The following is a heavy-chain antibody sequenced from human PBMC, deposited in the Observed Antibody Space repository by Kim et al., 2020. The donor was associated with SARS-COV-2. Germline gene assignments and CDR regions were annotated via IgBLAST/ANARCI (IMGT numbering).Heavy chain of an antibody. V-gene: IGHV3-21*01. CDR1: GFTFSSYS. Sequence: GGSLRLSCAASGFTFSSYSMNWVRQAPGKGLEWGSSIISSSSYIYYADSVKGRFTISRDNAKNSLYLQMNSRRAEDTAVYYCATLGVVAARPYNWFDPWGQGTLVTVSS. D-gene: IGHD2-15*01. J-gene: IGHJ5*02. CDR3: ATLGVVAARPYNWFDP. CDR2: IISSSSYI.